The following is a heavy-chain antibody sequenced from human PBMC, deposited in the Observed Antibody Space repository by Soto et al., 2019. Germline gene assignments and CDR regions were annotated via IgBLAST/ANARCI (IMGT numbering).Heavy chain of an antibody. Sequence: SETLSLTCTVSGGSISSGCYYWSWIRQHPGKGLEWIGYIYYSGSTYYNPSLKSRVTISVGTSKNQFSLKLSSVTAADTAVYYCARGALSAASSGPYYFDYWGQGTLVTVS. D-gene: IGHD6-13*01. V-gene: IGHV4-31*03. CDR3: ARGALSAASSGPYYFDY. CDR2: IYYSGST. J-gene: IGHJ4*02. CDR1: GGSISSGCYY.